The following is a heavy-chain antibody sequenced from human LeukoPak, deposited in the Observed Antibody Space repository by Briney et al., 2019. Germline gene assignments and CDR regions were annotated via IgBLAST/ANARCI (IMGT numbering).Heavy chain of an antibody. Sequence: HPGGSLRLSCAASGFTFRNYGMHWVRQAPGKGLEWVSIISYDGSDKYYADSVKGRFTISRDNSQSTLYLQMNSLRTEDTAIYFCATLRYGSGSYYADYWGQGTQVTVSS. CDR3: ATLRYGSGSYYADY. CDR1: GFTFRNYG. CDR2: ISYDGSDK. D-gene: IGHD3-10*01. V-gene: IGHV3-30*03. J-gene: IGHJ4*02.